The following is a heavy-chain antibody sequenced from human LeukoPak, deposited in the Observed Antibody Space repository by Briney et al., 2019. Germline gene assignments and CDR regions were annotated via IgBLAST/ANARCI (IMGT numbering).Heavy chain of an antibody. CDR2: IYSGGST. D-gene: IGHD4-17*01. Sequence: GGSLRLSCAASGFTVSSNHMSWVRPAPGKGLEWVSVIYSGGSTYYADSVKGRFTISRDNSKNTLYLQMNSLRAEDTAVYYCARGGYGDYVLYYYYGMDVWGQGTTVTVSS. CDR3: ARGGYGDYVLYYYYGMDV. CDR1: GFTVSSNH. V-gene: IGHV3-66*02. J-gene: IGHJ6*02.